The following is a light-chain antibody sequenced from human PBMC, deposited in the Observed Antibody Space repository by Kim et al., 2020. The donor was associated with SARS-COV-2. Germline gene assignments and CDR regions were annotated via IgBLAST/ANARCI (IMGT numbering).Light chain of an antibody. CDR3: QVWDRRSETQV. V-gene: IGLV3-21*01. CDR1: NIRTRS. J-gene: IGLJ3*02. Sequence: SYELTQPPSMSVAPGKTATITCEGDNIRTRSVHWYQHQPGQAPVVVLYYDSDRPSGIPERFFASNSGNTAALTISRVEAGDEADYYLQVWDRRSETQVFGGGTQLTVL. CDR2: YDS.